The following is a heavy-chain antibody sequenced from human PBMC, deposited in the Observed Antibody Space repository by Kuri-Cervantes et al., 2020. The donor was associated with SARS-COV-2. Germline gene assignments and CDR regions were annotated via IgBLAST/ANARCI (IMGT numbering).Heavy chain of an antibody. CDR1: GGSFSGYS. J-gene: IGHJ5*02. Sequence: LRLSCAVYGGSFSGYSWSWIRQPPGKGLEWIGYIYHSGSTYYNPSLKSRVTISVDRSKNQFPLKLSSVTAADTAVYYCTLMVYATSWFDPWGQGTLVTVSS. D-gene: IGHD2-8*01. V-gene: IGHV4-30-2*01. CDR3: TLMVYATSWFDP. CDR2: IYHSGST.